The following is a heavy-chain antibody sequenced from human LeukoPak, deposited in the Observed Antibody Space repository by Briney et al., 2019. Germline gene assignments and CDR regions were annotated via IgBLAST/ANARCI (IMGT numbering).Heavy chain of an antibody. CDR3: ARWGGVQFDS. V-gene: IGHV1-2*02. Sequence: GASVKVSCKASGYTFTGYYMHWVRQAPGQGLEWMGWINPNSGGTNYAQKFQGRVTLTRDTSVTTAYMELTSLTSDDTAVYYCARWGGVQFDSWGQGTLVTVSS. D-gene: IGHD2-8*01. CDR1: GYTFTGYY. J-gene: IGHJ5*01. CDR2: INPNSGGT.